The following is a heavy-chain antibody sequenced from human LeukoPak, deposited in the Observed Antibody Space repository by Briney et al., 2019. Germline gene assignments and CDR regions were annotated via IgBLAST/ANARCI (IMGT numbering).Heavy chain of an antibody. D-gene: IGHD2-21*01. CDR3: ARGVDFYYYMDV. CDR2: IYYSGST. Sequence: SSEALSLTCTVSGGSISSSSYYWGWIRQPPGKGLEWIGYIYYSGSTNYNPSLKSRVTISVDTPKNQFSLNLSSVTAADTAVYYCARGVDFYYYMDVWGKGTTVTVSS. V-gene: IGHV4-61*05. CDR1: GGSISSSSYY. J-gene: IGHJ6*03.